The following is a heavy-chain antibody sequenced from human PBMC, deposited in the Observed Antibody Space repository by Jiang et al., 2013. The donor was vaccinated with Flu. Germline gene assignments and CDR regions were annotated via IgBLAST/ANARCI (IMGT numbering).Heavy chain of an antibody. CDR1: GFTFSRYA. CDR2: ISGSGDRT. J-gene: IGHJ4*02. CDR3: ARDALLSTSYTLGY. V-gene: IGHV3-23*04. Sequence: VQLVESGGGLVQPGGSLRLSCAPSGFTFSRYALSWLRQAPGKGLEWVSAISGSGDRTFYADSVKGRFTISRDNSKNTLYLQMNSLRVEDTAIYYCARDALLSTSYTLGYWGQGTLVSVSS. D-gene: IGHD1-26*01.